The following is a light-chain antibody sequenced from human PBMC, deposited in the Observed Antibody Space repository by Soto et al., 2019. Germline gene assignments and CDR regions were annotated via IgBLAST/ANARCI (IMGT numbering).Light chain of an antibody. J-gene: IGLJ2*01. CDR1: ELPKQY. CDR3: QSADNSATI. V-gene: IGLV3-25*03. Sequence: SYELTQPPSMSVSPGQTARITCSGDELPKQYTYWYQQKAGQAPVLVIYRDKERPSGIPERFSGSSSGTTVTLTLSGVQAEDEADYYRQSADNSATIFGGGTKLTVL. CDR2: RDK.